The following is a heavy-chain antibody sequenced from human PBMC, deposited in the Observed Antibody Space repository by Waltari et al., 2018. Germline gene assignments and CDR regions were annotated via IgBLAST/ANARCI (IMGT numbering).Heavy chain of an antibody. D-gene: IGHD2-2*01. CDR3: ARLFDCSSTSCPVGAFDI. CDR1: GFTFDDYA. V-gene: IGHV3-9*03. CDR2: ISWNSGSI. J-gene: IGHJ3*02. Sequence: EVQLVESGGGLVQPGRSLRLSCAASGFTFDDYAMHWVRQAPGKGLEWVSGISWNSGSIGYADSVKGRFTISRDNAKNSLYLQMNSLRAEDMALYYCARLFDCSSTSCPVGAFDIWGQGTMVTVSS.